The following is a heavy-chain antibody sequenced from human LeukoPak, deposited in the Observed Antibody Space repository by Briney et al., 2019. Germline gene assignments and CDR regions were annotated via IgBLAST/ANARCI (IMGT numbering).Heavy chain of an antibody. CDR1: GFTFSNYA. V-gene: IGHV3-23*01. CDR2: ISGSGDKT. J-gene: IGHJ4*02. CDR3: AKDATPYY. Sequence: QTGGSLRLSCAASGFTFSNYAMTRVRQAPGKGLEWLSTISGSGDKTLYADSVKARFTISRHNSKNTVYLQTNRLRAEDSAVYSCAKDATPYYWGQGTLVTASS. D-gene: IGHD2-15*01.